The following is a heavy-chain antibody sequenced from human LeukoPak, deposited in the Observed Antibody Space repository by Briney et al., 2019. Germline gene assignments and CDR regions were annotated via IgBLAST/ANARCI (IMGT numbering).Heavy chain of an antibody. Sequence: GGSLRLSCAASGFTFSSYAMSWVRQAPGKGLVWVSRINSDGTNTDYADSVKGRFTISRDNAKNTLYMQMNSLRVDDTAVYYCARVRYSYYNMDVWGQGTTVTVSS. CDR2: INSDGTNT. V-gene: IGHV3-74*01. CDR3: ARVRYSYYNMDV. CDR1: GFTFSSYA. J-gene: IGHJ6*02. D-gene: IGHD3-10*01.